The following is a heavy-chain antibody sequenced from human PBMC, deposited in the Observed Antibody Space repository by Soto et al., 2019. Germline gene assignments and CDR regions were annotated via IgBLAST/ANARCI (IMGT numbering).Heavy chain of an antibody. CDR2: TSPNGNEI. D-gene: IGHD6-13*01. J-gene: IGHJ4*01. V-gene: IGHV3-74*01. Sequence: PGGSLRLSCAASGFTFSTYWMHWVRQAPGKGLVWVSRTSPNGNEIAYADSVKGRFTISRDNAKNTLYLQMNSLRAEDTAVYYCVRGLAGTSDYWGRGTLVTGSS. CDR1: GFTFSTYW. CDR3: VRGLAGTSDY.